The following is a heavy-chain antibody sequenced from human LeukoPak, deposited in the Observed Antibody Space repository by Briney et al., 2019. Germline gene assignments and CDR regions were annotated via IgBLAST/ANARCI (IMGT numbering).Heavy chain of an antibody. CDR1: GFTFSDYY. D-gene: IGHD3-22*01. CDR2: ISSSGSTI. Sequence: GGSLRLSCAASGFTFSDYYMSWIRQAPGKGLEWVSYISSSGSTIYYADSVKGRFTISRDNAKNSLYLQMNSLRAEDTAVYYCARDPSKNYDSSGYDNDYWGQGTLVTVSS. V-gene: IGHV3-11*01. J-gene: IGHJ4*02. CDR3: ARDPSKNYDSSGYDNDY.